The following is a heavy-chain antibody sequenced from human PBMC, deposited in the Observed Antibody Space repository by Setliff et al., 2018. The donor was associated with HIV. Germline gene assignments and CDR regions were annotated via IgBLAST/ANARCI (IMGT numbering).Heavy chain of an antibody. CDR1: GFTFSSYV. V-gene: IGHV3-64*04. J-gene: IGHJ5*01. CDR3: ARGWFDS. CDR2: ISSNGGST. Sequence: GGSLRLSCSASGFTFSSYVMHWVRQAPGKGLEYVSAISSNGGSTYYADSVKGRFTISRDNSENTLYLQMNSLRAEDTAVYYCARGWFDSWGQGTLVTVSS.